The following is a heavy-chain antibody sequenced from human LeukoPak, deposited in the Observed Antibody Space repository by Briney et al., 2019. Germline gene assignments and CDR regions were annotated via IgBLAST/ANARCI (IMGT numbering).Heavy chain of an antibody. V-gene: IGHV4-59*04. CDR1: GGSISSYY. Sequence: SSETLSLTCTVSGGSISSYYWSWIRQPPGKGLEWIGYIYYSGSTYYNPSLKSRVTISVDTSKNQFSLKLSSVTAADTAVYYCARRKRGYSYGYYYYYGMDVWGQGTTVTVSS. J-gene: IGHJ6*02. CDR2: IYYSGST. CDR3: ARRKRGYSYGYYYYYGMDV. D-gene: IGHD5-18*01.